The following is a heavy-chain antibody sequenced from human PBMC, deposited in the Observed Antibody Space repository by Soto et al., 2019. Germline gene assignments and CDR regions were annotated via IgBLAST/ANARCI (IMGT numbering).Heavy chain of an antibody. CDR1: GYTFTSYD. CDR3: ARVLEGVEDY. Sequence: ASVKVSCKASGYTFTSYDIKWVRQATGQGLEWMGWMNPNSGNTGYVQKFQGRVTMTRNTSISTAYMELSSLRSEDTAVYYCARVLEGVEDYWGQGTLVTVSS. D-gene: IGHD3-16*01. V-gene: IGHV1-8*02. CDR2: MNPNSGNT. J-gene: IGHJ4*02.